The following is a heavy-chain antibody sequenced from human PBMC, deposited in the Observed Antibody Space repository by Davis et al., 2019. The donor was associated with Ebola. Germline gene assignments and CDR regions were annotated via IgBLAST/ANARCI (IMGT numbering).Heavy chain of an antibody. CDR1: GFTVSSNY. CDR3: ARDLLRELLDY. V-gene: IGHV3-53*04. CDR2: IYSGGST. D-gene: IGHD1-26*01. Sequence: GESLKISCAASGFTVSSNYMSWVRQAPGKGLEWVSVIYSGGSTYYADSVKGRFTISRHNSKNTLYLQMNSLRAEDTAVYYCARDLLRELLDYWGQGTLVTVSS. J-gene: IGHJ4*02.